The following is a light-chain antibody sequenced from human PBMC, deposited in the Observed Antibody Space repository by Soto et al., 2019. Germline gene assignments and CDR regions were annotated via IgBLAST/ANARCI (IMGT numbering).Light chain of an antibody. CDR1: SSDVGTFDY. CDR3: TSYTSSSTYV. J-gene: IGLJ1*01. CDR2: NVN. V-gene: IGLV2-18*02. Sequence: QSALIQPPSVSGSPGQSVTISCTGTSSDVGTFDYVSWYQQHPGTVPKPMISNVNTQPSGVPDRFSGSKSGSTASMTISGLQAEDEGDYYCTSYTSSSTYVFGTGTKVTVL.